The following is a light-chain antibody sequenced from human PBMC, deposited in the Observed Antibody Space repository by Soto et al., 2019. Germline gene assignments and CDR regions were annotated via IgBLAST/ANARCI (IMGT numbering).Light chain of an antibody. Sequence: QSVLTQPPSVSAAPGQKVTISCSGSSSSIGSNYVCWYQQFPGAAPKLVMYETNKRPSGIPDRFSGSKSGTSATLDITGLQTGDEADYYCGTWDSSLNTDVFGPGTKVTVL. V-gene: IGLV1-51*01. CDR1: SSSIGSNY. CDR3: GTWDSSLNTDV. J-gene: IGLJ1*01. CDR2: ETN.